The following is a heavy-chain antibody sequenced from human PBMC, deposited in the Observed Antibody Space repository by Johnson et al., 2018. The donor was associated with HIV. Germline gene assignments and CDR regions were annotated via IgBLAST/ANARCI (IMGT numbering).Heavy chain of an antibody. J-gene: IGHJ3*02. Sequence: QVQLVESGGGVVQPGRSLRLSCAASGFTFSSYAMHWVRQAPGKGLEWVALISYDGTIAYADSVKGRFTISRDNAKNSLYLQMNSLRAEDTALYYCAKVDEYYGGAFDIWGQGTMVTVSS. V-gene: IGHV3-30-3*01. D-gene: IGHD2/OR15-2a*01. CDR1: GFTFSSYA. CDR3: AKVDEYYGGAFDI. CDR2: ISYDGTI.